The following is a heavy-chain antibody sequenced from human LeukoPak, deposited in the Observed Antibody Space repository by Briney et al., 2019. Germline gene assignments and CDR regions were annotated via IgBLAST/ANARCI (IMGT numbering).Heavy chain of an antibody. D-gene: IGHD3-10*01. V-gene: IGHV5-51*01. Sequence: GESLKISCKGSGYNFICYWIGWVRQMPGKGLEWMGIIYPGDSDTTYSPSFQGQVTLSADKSISTAYLQWSSLKASDTAIYYCARPAYYGSGNYYFDYWGQGTLVTVSS. CDR2: IYPGDSDT. J-gene: IGHJ4*02. CDR3: ARPAYYGSGNYYFDY. CDR1: GYNFICYW.